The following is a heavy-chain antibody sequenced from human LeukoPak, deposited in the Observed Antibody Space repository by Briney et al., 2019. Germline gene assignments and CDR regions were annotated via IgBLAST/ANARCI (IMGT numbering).Heavy chain of an antibody. CDR3: ARDTVSGSYYDY. D-gene: IGHD1-26*01. J-gene: IGHJ4*02. CDR2: ISTYNGNT. V-gene: IGHV1-18*01. Sequence: ASVTVSCKASGYTFTSHGISWARQAPGQGLEWMGWISTYNGNTNYAQKLQGRVTMTTDTSTSTAYMELRSLRSDDTAVYYCARDTVSGSYYDYWGQGTLVTVSS. CDR1: GYTFTSHG.